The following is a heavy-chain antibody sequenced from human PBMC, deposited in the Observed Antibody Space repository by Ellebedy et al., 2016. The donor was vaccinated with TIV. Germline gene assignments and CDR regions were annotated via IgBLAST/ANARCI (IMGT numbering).Heavy chain of an antibody. CDR1: GFTFSNSW. CDR3: ATTPKGGSSDH. V-gene: IGHV3-7*01. Sequence: GESLKISCVVSGFTFSNSWMTWVRQAPGKGLQWVATIKHNGGEKYYVDSVKGRFTISRDNAKNSVYLQMNSLRAEDTAFYYCATTPKGGSSDHWGQGTLVTVSS. CDR2: IKHNGGEK. J-gene: IGHJ4*02. D-gene: IGHD2-15*01.